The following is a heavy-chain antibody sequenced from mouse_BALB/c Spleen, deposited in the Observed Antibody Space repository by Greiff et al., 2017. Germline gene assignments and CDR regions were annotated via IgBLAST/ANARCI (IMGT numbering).Heavy chain of an antibody. D-gene: IGHD4-1*01. Sequence: VQLVESGAELVRPGSSVKISCKASGYAFSSYWMNWVKQRPGQGLEWIGQIYPGDGDTNYNGKFKGKATLTADKSSSTAYMQLSSLTSEDSAVYFCARKEVNWDHWYFDVWGAGTTVTVSS. CDR3: ARKEVNWDHWYFDV. CDR1: GYAFSSYW. J-gene: IGHJ1*01. CDR2: IYPGDGDT. V-gene: IGHV1-80*01.